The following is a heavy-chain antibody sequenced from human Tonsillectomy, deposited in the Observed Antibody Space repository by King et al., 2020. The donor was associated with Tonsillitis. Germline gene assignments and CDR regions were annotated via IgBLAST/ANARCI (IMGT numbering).Heavy chain of an antibody. CDR3: ARESAGGVDV. D-gene: IGHD3-10*01. Sequence: VQLVESGEGLVQPGGSLRLSCAASGFTFSSYAMHWVRQAPGKGLEYVSGISSNGGSTYYADSVKGRFTISRDNSKNTLYLRMGSLRAEDMAVYYCARESAGGVDVWVQGTTVTVSS. CDR1: GFTFSSYA. CDR2: ISSNGGST. J-gene: IGHJ6*02. V-gene: IGHV3-64*02.